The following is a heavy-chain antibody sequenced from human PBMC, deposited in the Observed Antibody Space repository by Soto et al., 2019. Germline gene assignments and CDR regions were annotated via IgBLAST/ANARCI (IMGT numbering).Heavy chain of an antibody. D-gene: IGHD3-3*01. CDR2: FYSGGAT. J-gene: IGHJ4*02. CDR3: AGGNTMYYFQY. CDR1: AFTVSSNY. Sequence: GGSLRLSCAGSAFTVSSNYMGWVRQAPGKGLEWVSLFYSGGATDYADSVKGRFTISRDSSKNTLYLQMNTLRAEDTAVYYCAGGNTMYYFQYWGQGTLVTVSS. V-gene: IGHV3-53*01.